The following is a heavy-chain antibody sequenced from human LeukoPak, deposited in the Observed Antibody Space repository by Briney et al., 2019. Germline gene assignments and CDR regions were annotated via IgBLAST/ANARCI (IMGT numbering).Heavy chain of an antibody. Sequence: ASVKVSCKAFGYTFISYDINWVRQATGQGLEWMGWISAYNGNTNYAQKLQGRVTMTTDTSTSTAYMELRSLRSDDTAVYYCAFGHYDSSGWYWGQGTLVTVSS. D-gene: IGHD3-22*01. V-gene: IGHV1-18*01. CDR3: AFGHYDSSGWY. J-gene: IGHJ4*02. CDR1: GYTFISYD. CDR2: ISAYNGNT.